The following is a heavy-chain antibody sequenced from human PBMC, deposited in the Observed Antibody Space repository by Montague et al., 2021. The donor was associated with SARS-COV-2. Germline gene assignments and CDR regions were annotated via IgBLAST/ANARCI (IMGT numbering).Heavy chain of an antibody. J-gene: IGHJ4*02. V-gene: IGHV4-59*01. D-gene: IGHD2-2*01. CDR1: GGSISSYY. Sequence: SETLSLTCAVSGGSISSYYWCWIRQSPGTGLELICYVYYTGSTKYNPSLTLRVPLSLDTTKNHFSLKLSAMTAADTAVAYCARAQNTCFIASCVNYFEVWGLGALVTVSS. CDR2: VYYTGST. CDR3: ARAQNTCFIASCVNYFEV.